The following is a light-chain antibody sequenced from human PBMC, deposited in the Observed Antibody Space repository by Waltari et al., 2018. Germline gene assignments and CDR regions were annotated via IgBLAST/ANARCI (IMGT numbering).Light chain of an antibody. J-gene: IGLJ2*01. CDR3: CSYAGSYTFEVV. V-gene: IGLV2-11*01. CDR2: DVS. CDR1: SSDAGGYNY. Sequence: QAALTQPRSVSGSPGQSGTIPCTGTSSDAGGYNYGSWYQQHPGKAPKLMIYDVSKRPSGVPDRFSGSKSGNTASLTISGLQAEDEADYYCCSYAGSYTFEVVFGGGTKLTVL.